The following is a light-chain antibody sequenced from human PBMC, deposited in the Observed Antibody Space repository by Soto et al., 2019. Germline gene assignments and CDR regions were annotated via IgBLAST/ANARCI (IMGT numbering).Light chain of an antibody. CDR2: SNN. CDR3: AAGDDSLNVWV. Sequence: QSVLTQPPSASGTPGQRVTISCSGSSSNIGSNTVNWYQQLPGTAPKLLIYSNNQRPSGVPDRFSGSKSGTSASLAVSGPQSLDEPDYYWAAGDDSLNVWVFGGGTKLTVL. CDR1: SSNIGSNT. V-gene: IGLV1-44*01. J-gene: IGLJ3*02.